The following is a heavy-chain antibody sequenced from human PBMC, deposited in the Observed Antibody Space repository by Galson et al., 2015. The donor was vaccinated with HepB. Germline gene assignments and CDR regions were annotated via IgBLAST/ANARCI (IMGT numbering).Heavy chain of an antibody. Sequence: SLRLSCAASGFTFDDYAMHWVRQAPGKGLEWVSGISWNSGTIGYVDSVKGRFTISRDNAKNSLYLQMNSLRAEDTAVYYCAREPPIGTGGGNSGHFDSWGQGTLVTVSS. CDR3: AREPPIGTGGGNSGHFDS. D-gene: IGHD4-23*01. J-gene: IGHJ4*02. CDR2: ISWNSGTI. CDR1: GFTFDDYA. V-gene: IGHV3-9*01.